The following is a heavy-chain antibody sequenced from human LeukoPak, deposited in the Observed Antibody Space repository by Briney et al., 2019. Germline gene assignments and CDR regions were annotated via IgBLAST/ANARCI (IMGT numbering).Heavy chain of an antibody. Sequence: SETLSLTCAVYGGSFSGYYWSWIRQPPGKGLEWIGDVNHSGSTNYNPSLKSRVTISVDTSKNQFSLKLSSVTAADTAVYYCARLEEGCSGGSCYSLDYWGQGTLVTVSS. CDR3: ARLEEGCSGGSCYSLDY. CDR1: GGSFSGYY. J-gene: IGHJ4*02. CDR2: VNHSGST. D-gene: IGHD2-15*01. V-gene: IGHV4-34*01.